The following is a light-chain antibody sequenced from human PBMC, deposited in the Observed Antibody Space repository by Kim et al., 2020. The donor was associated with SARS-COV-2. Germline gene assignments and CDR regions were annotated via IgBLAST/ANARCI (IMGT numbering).Light chain of an antibody. Sequence: DIQMTQSPFSLSASVGDRVTITCQASQDSTNYLNWYQHKPGKAPKLLIYDSSNLETGVPSRFSGSGSGTHFTFTISSLQPEDFATYYCHQYDDLIFGGGTKVDIK. V-gene: IGKV1-33*01. CDR2: DSS. CDR1: QDSTNY. J-gene: IGKJ4*01. CDR3: HQYDDLI.